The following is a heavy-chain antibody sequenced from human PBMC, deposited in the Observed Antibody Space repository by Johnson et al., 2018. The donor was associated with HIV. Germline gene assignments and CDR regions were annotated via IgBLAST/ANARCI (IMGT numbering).Heavy chain of an antibody. Sequence: QVQLVESGGGLVQPGGSLRRSCVDSGFTFSDYYMSWIRQAPGKGLEWVSYDGSNKYYADSVKGRFTISRDNSKNTLYLQMNSLRAEDTAVYYCAKNSAAFDIWGQGTMVTVSS. CDR2: SYDGSNK. J-gene: IGHJ3*02. CDR3: AKNSAAFDI. D-gene: IGHD3-10*01. CDR1: GFTFSDYY. V-gene: IGHV3-30*18.